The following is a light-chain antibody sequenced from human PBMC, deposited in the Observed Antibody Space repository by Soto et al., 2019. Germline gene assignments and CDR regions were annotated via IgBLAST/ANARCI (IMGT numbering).Light chain of an antibody. J-gene: IGLJ1*01. CDR3: CSYAGNYTYV. CDR1: NSDVGGYIY. CDR2: DVS. Sequence: QLVLTQPRSVSGSPRQSVTISCTGTNSDVGGYIYVSWYQQHPGKAPKLMMFDVSKRPSGVPDRFSGSKSDNTASLTISGLQAEDEADYFCCSYAGNYTYVFGTGTKLTVL. V-gene: IGLV2-11*01.